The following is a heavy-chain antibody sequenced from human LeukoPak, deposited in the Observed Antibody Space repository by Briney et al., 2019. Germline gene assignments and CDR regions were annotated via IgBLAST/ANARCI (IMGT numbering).Heavy chain of an antibody. CDR1: GFTFSSYA. CDR2: ISYDGSNK. CDR3: ARESAVRGSFDY. V-gene: IGHV3-30*04. D-gene: IGHD3-10*01. Sequence: PGGSLRLSCAASGFTFSSYAMHWVRQAPGKGLEWVAVISYDGSNKYYADSVKGRFTISRDNAKNSLYLQMNSLRAEDTAVYYCARESAVRGSFDYWGQGTLVTVSS. J-gene: IGHJ4*02.